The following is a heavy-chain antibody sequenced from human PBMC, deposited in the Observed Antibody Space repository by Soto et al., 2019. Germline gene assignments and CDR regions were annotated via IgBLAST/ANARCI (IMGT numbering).Heavy chain of an antibody. V-gene: IGHV4-34*01. J-gene: IGHJ4*02. CDR1: GGSLTDYW. Sequence: QVHLQQWGTGLLKPSATLSLTCVVYGGSLTDYWWTWIRQTPGKGLEWIGEINHIGHSNYNPSLKSRFPISLDTYQTQFSLKLTSVTAADTAVYYCARDFGAGAHFEHWGQGSLVTVSS. CDR3: ARDFGAGAHFEH. CDR2: INHIGHS. D-gene: IGHD3-10*01.